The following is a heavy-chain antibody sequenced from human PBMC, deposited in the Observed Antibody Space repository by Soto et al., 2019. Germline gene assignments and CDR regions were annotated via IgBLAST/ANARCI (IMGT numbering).Heavy chain of an antibody. CDR3: ARGLSPYCWYGLGV. Sequence: QVQLQESGPGLVKPSETLSLTCSVSGGSMSSYFWCWIRQPPGKGLEWIGCIYYSGSTYHNPSLKSRVTISVDTSKNQFFLELSSVTAADTAVYYCARGLSPYCWYGLGVWGQGTTVTVSS. D-gene: IGHD2-2*01. CDR2: IYYSGST. CDR1: GGSMSSYF. V-gene: IGHV4-59*01. J-gene: IGHJ6*02.